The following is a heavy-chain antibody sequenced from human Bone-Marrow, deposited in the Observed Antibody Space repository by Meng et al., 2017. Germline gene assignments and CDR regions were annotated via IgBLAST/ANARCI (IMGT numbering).Heavy chain of an antibody. D-gene: IGHD5-24*01. CDR3: ARTCRDGYNFDY. CDR1: GVSFSGYY. Sequence: QVQLQQWGAGLLKPSETLSLTCAVYGVSFSGYYWSWIRQPPGKGLEWIGEINHSGSTNYNPSLKSRVTISVDTSKNQFSLKLSSVTAADTAVYYCARTCRDGYNFDYWGQGTLVTVFS. CDR2: INHSGST. J-gene: IGHJ4*02. V-gene: IGHV4-34*01.